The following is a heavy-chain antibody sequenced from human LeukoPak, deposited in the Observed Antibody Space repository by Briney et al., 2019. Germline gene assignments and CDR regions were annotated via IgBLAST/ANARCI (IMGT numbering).Heavy chain of an antibody. CDR2: IYYSGST. Sequence: SETLSLTCTVSGGSISSYYWSWIRQPPGKGLERIGYIYYSGSTNYNPSLKSRVTISVDTSKNQFSLKLSSVTAADTAVYYCARAIAAAGTRAFDIWGQGTMVTVSS. J-gene: IGHJ3*02. CDR3: ARAIAAAGTRAFDI. V-gene: IGHV4-59*08. D-gene: IGHD6-13*01. CDR1: GGSISSYY.